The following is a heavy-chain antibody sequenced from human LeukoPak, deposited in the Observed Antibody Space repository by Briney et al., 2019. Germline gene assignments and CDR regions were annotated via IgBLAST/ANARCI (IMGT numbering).Heavy chain of an antibody. J-gene: IGHJ3*02. CDR2: IYSGGNT. CDR3: ARESRSYYFGSGTYDALDI. D-gene: IGHD3-10*01. CDR1: GFSVSNNY. V-gene: IGHV3-66*01. Sequence: PGGSLRLSCAASGFSVSNNYISWVRQAPGKGLEWVSLIYSGGNTYYADSLKDRFTISRDTSMDTVFLQIASLRAGDTAVYYCARESRSYYFGSGTYDALDIWGRGTMVTVSS.